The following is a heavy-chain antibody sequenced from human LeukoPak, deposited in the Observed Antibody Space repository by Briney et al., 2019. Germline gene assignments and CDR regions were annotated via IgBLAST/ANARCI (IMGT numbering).Heavy chain of an antibody. CDR2: INAGNGNT. CDR3: ARDLYGSGTLAWFDP. CDR1: GYTFTSYA. V-gene: IGHV1-3*01. Sequence: ASVKVSCKASGYTFTSYAMHWVRQAPGQRLGWMGWINAGNGNTKYSQKFQGRVTITRDTSASTAYMELSSLRSEDTAVYYCARDLYGSGTLAWFDPWGQGTLVTVSS. J-gene: IGHJ5*02. D-gene: IGHD3-10*01.